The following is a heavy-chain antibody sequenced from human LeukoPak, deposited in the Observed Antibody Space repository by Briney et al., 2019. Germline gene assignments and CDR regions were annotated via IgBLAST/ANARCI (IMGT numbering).Heavy chain of an antibody. D-gene: IGHD3-10*01. Sequence: GASVKVSCKASGYTFTSYGISWVRQAPGQGLEWMGWISAYNGNTNYAQKLQGRVTMTTDTSTSTAYMELRSLRSDDTAVYYCASGKMVRGALTLGMDVWGQGTTVTVSS. CDR1: GYTFTSYG. CDR2: ISAYNGNT. CDR3: ASGKMVRGALTLGMDV. J-gene: IGHJ6*02. V-gene: IGHV1-18*01.